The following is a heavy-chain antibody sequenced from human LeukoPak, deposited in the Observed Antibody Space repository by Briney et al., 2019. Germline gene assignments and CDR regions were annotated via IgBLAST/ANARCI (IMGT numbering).Heavy chain of an antibody. V-gene: IGHV4-34*01. CDR1: GGSFSGYY. D-gene: IGHD3-3*01. Sequence: PSETLSLTCAVYGGSFSGYYWSWIRQPPGKGLEWIGEINHSGSTNYNPSLKSRVTISVDTSKNQCSLKLSSVTAADTAVYYCARARSITIFGVVISDSVRFDPWGQGTLVTVSS. J-gene: IGHJ5*02. CDR3: ARARSITIFGVVISDSVRFDP. CDR2: INHSGST.